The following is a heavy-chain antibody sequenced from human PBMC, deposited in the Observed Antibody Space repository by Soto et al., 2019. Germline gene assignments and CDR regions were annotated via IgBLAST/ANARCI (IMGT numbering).Heavy chain of an antibody. CDR2: ISSGSSYI. V-gene: IGHV3-21*01. D-gene: IGHD3-10*01. CDR1: GFTFSTYT. Sequence: GGSLRLSCAASGFTFSTYTMNWVRQAPGKGLEWISSISSGSSYIYYAGSVKGRFTISRDNAKNSLFLQMNSLRAEDTAVYYCARDILSGGAYPDSWGQGTKVTVSS. CDR3: ARDILSGGAYPDS. J-gene: IGHJ5*01.